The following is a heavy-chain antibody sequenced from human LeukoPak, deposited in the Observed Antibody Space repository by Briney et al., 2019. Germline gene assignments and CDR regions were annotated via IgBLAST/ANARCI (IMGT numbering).Heavy chain of an antibody. D-gene: IGHD6-19*01. CDR1: GGSFSGYY. V-gene: IGHV4-34*01. Sequence: SETLSLTCAVYGGSFSGYYWSWIRQPPGKGLEWIGEINHSGSTNYNPSLKSRVTISVDTSKNQFSLKLSSVTAADTAVYYWAGGARYSSGWQEGDYWGQGTLVTVSS. CDR3: AGGARYSSGWQEGDY. CDR2: INHSGST. J-gene: IGHJ4*02.